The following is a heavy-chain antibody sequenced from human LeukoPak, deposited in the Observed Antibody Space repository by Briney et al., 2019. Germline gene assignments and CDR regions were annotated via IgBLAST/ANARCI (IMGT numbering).Heavy chain of an antibody. D-gene: IGHD6-19*01. J-gene: IGHJ4*02. V-gene: IGHV4-39*01. CDR2: IYYSGTT. CDR3: ARHLGQWLDYFDY. Sequence: SETLSLTCTVSGGSISSSGYYWGWIRQPPGKGLEWIGSIYYSGTTFYNPSLRSRVTISVDTSKNQFSLKLTSVTAADTAVYYCARHLGQWLDYFDYWGQGTLVTVPS. CDR1: GGSISSSGYY.